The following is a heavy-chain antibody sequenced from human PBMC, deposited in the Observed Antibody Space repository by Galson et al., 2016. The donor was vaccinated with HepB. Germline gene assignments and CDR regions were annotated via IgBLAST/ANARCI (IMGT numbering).Heavy chain of an antibody. CDR2: IWYDGSNE. V-gene: IGHV3-33*01. Sequence: SLRLSCAASGFTFKTYGMHWVRQAPGKGLEWLATIWYDGSNELYADSVKGRFTISRDNSKNTLHLQMNSLRAEDTAVYYCARDGVDIVATIGYYFDYWGQGTLVTVSS. D-gene: IGHD5-12*01. J-gene: IGHJ4*02. CDR3: ARDGVDIVATIGYYFDY. CDR1: GFTFKTYG.